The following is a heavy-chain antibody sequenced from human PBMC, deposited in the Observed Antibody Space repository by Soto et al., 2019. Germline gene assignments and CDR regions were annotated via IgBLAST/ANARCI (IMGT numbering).Heavy chain of an antibody. CDR2: INHSGST. D-gene: IGHD3-10*01. Sequence: QVQLQQWGAGLLKPSETLSLTCAVYGGSFSGYYWSWIRQPPGKGLEWIGEINHSGSTNYNPSLKSRVTISVDTSKNQLSLKLSSVTAADTAVYYCARDRATMVRGVIPRWFDPWGQGTLVTVSS. J-gene: IGHJ5*02. V-gene: IGHV4-34*01. CDR3: ARDRATMVRGVIPRWFDP. CDR1: GGSFSGYY.